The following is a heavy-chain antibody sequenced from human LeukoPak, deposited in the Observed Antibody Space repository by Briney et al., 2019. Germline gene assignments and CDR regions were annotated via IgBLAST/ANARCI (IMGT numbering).Heavy chain of an antibody. V-gene: IGHV3-23*01. CDR1: GFAFSTYS. CDR3: AKDLRNIRTLVDLQMI. D-gene: IGHD2-8*02. Sequence: PGGSLRLSCAASGFAFSTYSMNWVRQAPGKGLEWVSIISGSGDRTLHADSVKGRFTVSRDNSKNTVYLQMNSLRAEDTAVYYCAKDLRNIRTLVDLQMIWGQGTLVIVSS. CDR2: ISGSGDRT. J-gene: IGHJ3*02.